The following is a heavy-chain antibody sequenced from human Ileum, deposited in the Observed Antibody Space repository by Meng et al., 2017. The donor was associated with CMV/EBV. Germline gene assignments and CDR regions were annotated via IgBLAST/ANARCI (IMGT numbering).Heavy chain of an antibody. D-gene: IGHD1-14*01. V-gene: IGHV3-23*01. J-gene: IGHJ4*02. CDR2: LSGSGGST. CDR1: GFTFSSYA. CDR3: ANIRRSTGFVVY. Sequence: GGSLRLSCAASGFTFSSYAMSWVRQAPGKGREWVSALSGSGGSTYYADSVKGRFTISRDNSKNTLYLQMNSLRAEDKAVYYWANIRRSTGFVVYWGQGTLVTVSS.